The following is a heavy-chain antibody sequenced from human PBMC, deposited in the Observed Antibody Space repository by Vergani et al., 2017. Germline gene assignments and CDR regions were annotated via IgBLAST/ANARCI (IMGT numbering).Heavy chain of an antibody. J-gene: IGHJ3*02. D-gene: IGHD3-16*01. CDR1: GFTFSDYY. CDR2: ISSSSSYT. CDR3: ARSLRRFGAFDI. V-gene: IGHV3-11*05. Sequence: VQLVESGGGLVKPGGSLRLSCASSGFTFSDYYMSWIRQAPGKGLEWVSYISSSSSYTNYADSVKGRFTISRDNAKNSLYLKMNSLRAEDTAVYYCARSLRRFGAFDIWGQGTMVTVSS.